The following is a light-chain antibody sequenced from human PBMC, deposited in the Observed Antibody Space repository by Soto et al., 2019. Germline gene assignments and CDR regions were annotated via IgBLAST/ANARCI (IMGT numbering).Light chain of an antibody. J-gene: IGKJ2*01. Sequence: EIVLTQSPGTLSLSPGERATISCRASQSVSSSNLAWYQQKPGQAPRLLIYGASSRATGIPDRFSGSGSGTDFTLTIGGLEPEDFAMYYCEQYGSSPPATFGQGTNLEIK. V-gene: IGKV3-20*01. CDR3: EQYGSSPPAT. CDR1: QSVSSSN. CDR2: GAS.